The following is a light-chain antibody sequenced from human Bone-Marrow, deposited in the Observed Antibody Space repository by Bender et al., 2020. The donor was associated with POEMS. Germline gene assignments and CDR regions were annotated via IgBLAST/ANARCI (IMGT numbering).Light chain of an antibody. CDR2: GGG. CDR3: SSYVHTDTWV. Sequence: QSALTQPASVSGSPGQSINISCTGFSSDVGGYNLVSWYQHFPGKAPKVIIYGGGKRPSGVSNRFSGSKSGNTASLTITGVQTEDEAHYYCSSYVHTDTWVFGGGTMLTVL. CDR1: SSDVGGYNL. V-gene: IGLV2-23*01. J-gene: IGLJ3*02.